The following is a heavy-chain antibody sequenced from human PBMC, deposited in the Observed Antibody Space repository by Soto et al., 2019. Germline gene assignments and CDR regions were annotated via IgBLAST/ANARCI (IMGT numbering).Heavy chain of an antibody. CDR2: IIPIFGKA. Sequence: QVQLVQSGAEVKKSGSSVKVSCKASGGNFSSSAISWVRQAPGQGHEWMGGIIPIFGKAYYAQKFQGRVTIPADESTSTAYMELSSLRSEDTAGYYCARLMVYARRAPYGMDVWGQGTTVTVS. CDR3: ARLMVYARRAPYGMDV. CDR1: GGNFSSSA. J-gene: IGHJ6*02. V-gene: IGHV1-69*12. D-gene: IGHD2-8*01.